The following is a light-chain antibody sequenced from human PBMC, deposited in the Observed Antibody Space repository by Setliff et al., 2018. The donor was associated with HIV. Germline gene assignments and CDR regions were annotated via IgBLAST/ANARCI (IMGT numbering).Light chain of an antibody. CDR1: SSDFGDYSY. CDR2: DVS. V-gene: IGLV2-14*01. J-gene: IGLJ2*01. CDR3: SSYTTANTRV. Sequence: QSVLAQPASVSGSPGQSITISCTTTSSDFGDYSYVSWYQHRPGKAPKLLIYDVSDRPAGLSNRFSGSKSGNTASLTISGLQSEDEGDYYCSSYTTANTRVFGGGTKVTVL.